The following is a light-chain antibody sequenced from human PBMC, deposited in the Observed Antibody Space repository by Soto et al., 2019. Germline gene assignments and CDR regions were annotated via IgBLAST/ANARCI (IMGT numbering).Light chain of an antibody. Sequence: DIQMTQSPSSLSGSAGDRVTITCLASQSISGYLNWYQQKPGKAPKVLMYGTSILQTGVSSRFSGSGSGTDFTLTINSLQPEDFATYYCQQSYSTPWTFGQGTKVEIK. V-gene: IGKV1-39*01. CDR1: QSISGY. CDR3: QQSYSTPWT. CDR2: GTS. J-gene: IGKJ1*01.